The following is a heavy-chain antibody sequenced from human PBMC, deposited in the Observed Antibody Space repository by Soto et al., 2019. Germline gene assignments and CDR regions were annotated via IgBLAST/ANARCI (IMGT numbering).Heavy chain of an antibody. Sequence: GGSLRLSCAASGFTFSSYAMSWVRQAPGKGLEWVSAISGSGGSTYYADSVKGRFTISRDNSKNTLYLQMNSLRAEDTAVYYCAKEMGATTPNYYYYYGMDVWGQVTTVTVSS. V-gene: IGHV3-23*01. CDR2: ISGSGGST. J-gene: IGHJ6*02. CDR3: AKEMGATTPNYYYYYGMDV. CDR1: GFTFSSYA. D-gene: IGHD1-26*01.